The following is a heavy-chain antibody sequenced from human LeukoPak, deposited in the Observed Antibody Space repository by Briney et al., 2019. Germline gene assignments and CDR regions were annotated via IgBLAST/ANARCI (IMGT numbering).Heavy chain of an antibody. V-gene: IGHV3-11*01. CDR2: ISGRGYTT. D-gene: IGHD6-13*01. J-gene: IGHJ4*02. CDR3: ATRQYSSSWYLES. Sequence: GGSLRLSCAGSGFTFSDYYMSWIRQAPGKGLEWLSYISGRGYTTYYADSVKGRFTISRDNDKNSVFLQMNSLGVEDTAVYYCATRQYSSSWYLESWGQGTLVTVSS. CDR1: GFTFSDYY.